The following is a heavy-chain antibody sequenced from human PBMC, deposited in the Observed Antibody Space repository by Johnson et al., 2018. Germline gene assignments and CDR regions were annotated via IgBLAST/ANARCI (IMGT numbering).Heavy chain of an antibody. CDR1: GFTFSDSA. J-gene: IGHJ3*02. Sequence: QVQLVQSGGGVVQPGRSLRLSCAASGFTFSDSAIHWVRQAPGKGLEWVAVISYDGSITYYPDSVKGRFTISRDNFKNMLYLQMNSLRSDETAVYYFVGEDADGDYGGPLEIWGQGATVTVSS. V-gene: IGHV3-30*04. CDR3: VGEDADGDYGGPLEI. D-gene: IGHD4-17*01. CDR2: ISYDGSIT.